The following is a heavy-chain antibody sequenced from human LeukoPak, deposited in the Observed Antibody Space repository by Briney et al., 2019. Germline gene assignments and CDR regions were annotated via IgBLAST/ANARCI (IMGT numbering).Heavy chain of an antibody. V-gene: IGHV3-30*04. CDR1: GFTISSYA. D-gene: IGHD6-13*01. J-gene: IGHJ5*02. CDR3: AREGAAAERNWFDP. CDR2: ISYDGSNK. Sequence: GGSLRLSCAASGFTISSYAMHWVRQAPGKGLEWVAVISYDGSNKYYADSVKGRFTISRDNAKNSLYLQMNSLRAEDTAVYYCAREGAAAERNWFDPWGQGTLVTVSS.